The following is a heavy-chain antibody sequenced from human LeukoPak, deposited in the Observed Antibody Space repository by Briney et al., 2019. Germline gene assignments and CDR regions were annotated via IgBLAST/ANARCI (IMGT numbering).Heavy chain of an antibody. V-gene: IGHV3-30-3*01. J-gene: IGHJ4*02. CDR1: GFTFSSYA. CDR3: ARDHERYISSWYYFDY. Sequence: PGGSLRLSCAASGFTFSSYAMHWVRQAPGKGLEWVAVISYDGSNKYYADSVKGRFTISRDNSKNTLYLQINSLRAEDTAVYYCARDHERYISSWYYFDYWGQGTLVTVSS. CDR2: ISYDGSNK. D-gene: IGHD6-13*01.